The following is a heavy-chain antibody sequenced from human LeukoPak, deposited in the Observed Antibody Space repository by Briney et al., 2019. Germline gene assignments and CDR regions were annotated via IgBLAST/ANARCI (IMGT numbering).Heavy chain of an antibody. CDR3: AKDHLIVVLRLVGAVDY. CDR1: GFTFSSYW. J-gene: IGHJ4*02. Sequence: GGSLRLSCAASGFTFSSYWMHWVRQAPGKGLVWVSRINSDGSSTSYADSVKGRFTISRDNSKNTLYLQMNSLRAEDTAVYYCAKDHLIVVLRLVGAVDYWGQGTLVTVSS. CDR2: INSDGSST. D-gene: IGHD3-22*01. V-gene: IGHV3-74*01.